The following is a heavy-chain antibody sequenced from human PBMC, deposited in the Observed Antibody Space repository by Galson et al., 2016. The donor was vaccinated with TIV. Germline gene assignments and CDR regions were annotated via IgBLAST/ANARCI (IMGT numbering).Heavy chain of an antibody. CDR1: GFSLSTSGVG. D-gene: IGHD3-16*01. V-gene: IGHV2-5*01. CDR2: IYWNDDK. CDR3: ARVPGGFSGLGPFDN. J-gene: IGHJ4*02. Sequence: PALVKPTQTLTVTCSVSGFSLSTSGVGVGWIRQSPGGALEWLALIYWNDDKRYSPSLKSRLTITKDTSKNQVLLTVTNVDPVDTATYYCARVPGGFSGLGPFDNWGQGTPGTVSA.